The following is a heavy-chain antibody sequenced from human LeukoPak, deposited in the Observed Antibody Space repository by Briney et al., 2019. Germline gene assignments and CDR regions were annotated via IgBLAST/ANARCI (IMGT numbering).Heavy chain of an antibody. CDR2: MSGSGGHT. V-gene: IGHV3-23*01. D-gene: IGHD5-18*01. Sequence: GGSLRLSCVGSGFSFSSYIVSWVRQAPGKGLEWVSGMSGSGGHTYYADSAKGRFTISRDNARNTVYLQMNSLRVEDTAVYYCAKERYNYGQYYFDYWGQGTLVTVSS. CDR3: AKERYNYGQYYFDY. CDR1: GFSFSSYI. J-gene: IGHJ4*02.